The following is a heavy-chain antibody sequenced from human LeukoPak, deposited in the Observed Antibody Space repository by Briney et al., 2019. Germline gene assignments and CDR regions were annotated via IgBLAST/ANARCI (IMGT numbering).Heavy chain of an antibody. D-gene: IGHD4-17*01. Sequence: ASVKVSCKASGYTFTDFFIHCVRQAPGQGLEWMGWINPDSGGTKYAQKFQGRVTMTRDTSISTVYMEVSGLRSDDTAVYYCARDGSDDGDYDLWADSWGQGTLVTVSS. J-gene: IGHJ4*02. V-gene: IGHV1-2*02. CDR2: INPDSGGT. CDR3: ARDGSDDGDYDLWADS. CDR1: GYTFTDFF.